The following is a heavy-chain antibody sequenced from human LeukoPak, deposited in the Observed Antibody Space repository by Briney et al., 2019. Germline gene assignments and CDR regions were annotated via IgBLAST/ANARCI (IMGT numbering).Heavy chain of an antibody. CDR3: ARGRYSNSYFGY. Sequence: PSETLSLTCAVYGGSFSGYYWSWIRQPPGKGLEWIGEINHSGSTNYNPSLKSRVTISVDTSKNQFSLKLSSVTAADTAVYYCARGRYSNSYFGYWGQGTLVTVSS. V-gene: IGHV4-34*01. CDR2: INHSGST. CDR1: GGSFSGYY. J-gene: IGHJ4*02. D-gene: IGHD1-7*01.